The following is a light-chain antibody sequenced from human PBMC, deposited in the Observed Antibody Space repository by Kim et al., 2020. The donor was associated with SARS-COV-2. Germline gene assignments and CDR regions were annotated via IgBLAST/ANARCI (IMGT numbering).Light chain of an antibody. CDR2: GAT. J-gene: IGKJ5*01. CDR3: QQSYTTPSIT. CDR1: QDISDY. V-gene: IGKV1-39*01. Sequence: DIQMTQSPSSLFASVGDRVRITCRASQDISDYLNWYQQNPGKPPKLLIYGATTLHSGVPSRFSGSGSGTEFTLTINSLQPEDFATYYCQQSYTTPSITFGQGTRLEIK.